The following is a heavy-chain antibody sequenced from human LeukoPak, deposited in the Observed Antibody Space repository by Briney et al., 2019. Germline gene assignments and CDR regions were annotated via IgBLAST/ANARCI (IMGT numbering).Heavy chain of an antibody. CDR2: ISSSSSYI. J-gene: IGHJ4*02. CDR3: ARDSELGYCSGGSCYFDY. V-gene: IGHV3-21*01. D-gene: IGHD2-15*01. CDR1: GVTFSSYS. Sequence: PGGSLRLFCAASGVTFSSYSMNWGRHAPGKGLQWGSSISSSSSYIYYADSVKGRFTISRDNAKNSLYLQMNSLRAEDTAVYYCARDSELGYCSGGSCYFDYWGQGTLVTVSS.